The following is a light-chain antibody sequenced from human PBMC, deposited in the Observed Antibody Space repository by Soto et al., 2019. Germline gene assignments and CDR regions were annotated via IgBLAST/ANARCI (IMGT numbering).Light chain of an antibody. V-gene: IGKV3-20*01. CDR1: QSVSNNY. CDR2: GAS. J-gene: IGKJ1*01. CDR3: QQYGRA. Sequence: EIVLTQSPGTLSLSPGESATLSCRASQSVSNNYLAWYQQKPGQAPRLLIYGASSRATGIPDRFSGSGSGTDFTLTISRLEPEDFAVYYCQQYGRAVGQGTKGEIK.